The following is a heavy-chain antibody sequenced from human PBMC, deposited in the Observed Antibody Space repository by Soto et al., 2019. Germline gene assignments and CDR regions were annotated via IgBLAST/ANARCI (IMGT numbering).Heavy chain of an antibody. V-gene: IGHV3-23*01. Sequence: GGSLRLSCAASGFTFSSYAMSWVRQAPGKGLEWVSAISGSGGSTYYADSVKGRFTISRDNSKNTLYLQMNSLRAEDTAVYYCAKDLYSSSVTAYYYYYGMDFWGQGTTVTVSS. CDR2: ISGSGGST. CDR1: GFTFSSYA. CDR3: AKDLYSSSVTAYYYYYGMDF. J-gene: IGHJ6*02. D-gene: IGHD6-13*01.